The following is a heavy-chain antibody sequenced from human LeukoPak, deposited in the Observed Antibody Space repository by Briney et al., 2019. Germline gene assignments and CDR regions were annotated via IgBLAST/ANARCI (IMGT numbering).Heavy chain of an antibody. Sequence: SETLSLTCTVSGGSISSSSYSWGWLRQPPGTGLEWIGSMYNSESTYYNPSLMSRVTMSVDTSKNQFSLKLNSVTAADTAVYYCARVRYDFWSGYSQPIDYWGQGILVTVSS. J-gene: IGHJ4*02. CDR3: ARVRYDFWSGYSQPIDY. D-gene: IGHD3-3*01. V-gene: IGHV4-39*07. CDR2: MYNSEST. CDR1: GGSISSSSYS.